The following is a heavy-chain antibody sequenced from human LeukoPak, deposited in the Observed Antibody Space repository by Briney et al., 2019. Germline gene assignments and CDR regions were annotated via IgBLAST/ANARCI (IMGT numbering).Heavy chain of an antibody. V-gene: IGHV3-23*01. D-gene: IGHD6-6*01. CDR2: ITNNGGDT. CDR1: GFTFGSYA. J-gene: IGHJ4*02. CDR3: AKGSVSSRPYYFDY. Sequence: GGSLRLSCAASGFTFGSYAMSWVRQAPGKGLDWVSAITNNGGDTYHADSVKGRFTISRDNSKKMLYLQMDSLRVEDTALYYCAKGSVSSRPYYFDYWGQGTLVSVSS.